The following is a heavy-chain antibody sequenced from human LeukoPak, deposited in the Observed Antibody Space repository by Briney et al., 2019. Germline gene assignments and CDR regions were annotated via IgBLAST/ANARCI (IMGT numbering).Heavy chain of an antibody. CDR3: ARHRGYYGSGSYNNMRDALDI. V-gene: IGHV4-59*08. J-gene: IGHJ3*02. CDR1: GDSISSYY. CDR2: IYYSGST. D-gene: IGHD3-10*01. Sequence: SETLSLTCTVSGDSISSYYWSWIRQPPGKGLEWIGYIYYSGSTNYNPSLKSRVTISVDTSKNQFSLEMRSVTAADTAVYYCARHRGYYGSGSYNNMRDALDIWGQGTTVIVSS.